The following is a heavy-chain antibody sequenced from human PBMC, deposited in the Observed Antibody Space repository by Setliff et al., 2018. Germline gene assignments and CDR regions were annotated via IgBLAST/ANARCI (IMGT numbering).Heavy chain of an antibody. Sequence: GGSLRLSCEASGFTFDDHTMHWVRQAPGRGLEWISIISWDCVSAEYAASVRGRFAIARDNSKNILYLQMNSLRREDTALYFCARAIGDYVMDSWGQGTLVTVSS. J-gene: IGHJ4*02. D-gene: IGHD4-17*01. CDR3: ARAIGDYVMDS. V-gene: IGHV3-43*01. CDR1: GFTFDDHT. CDR2: ISWDCVSA.